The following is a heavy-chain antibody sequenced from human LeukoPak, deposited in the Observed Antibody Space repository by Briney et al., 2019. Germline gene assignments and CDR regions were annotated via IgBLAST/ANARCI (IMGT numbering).Heavy chain of an antibody. J-gene: IGHJ4*02. V-gene: IGHV3-23*01. CDR2: ISGSGGST. D-gene: IGHD6-13*01. CDR1: GFTFSSYA. CDR3: AKTQQLVPYYFDY. Sequence: GRSLRLSCAASGFTFSSYAMSWVRQAPGKGLEWVSAISGSGGSTYYADSVKGRFTISRDNSKNTLYLQMNSLRAEDTAVYYCAKTQQLVPYYFDYWGQGTLVTVSS.